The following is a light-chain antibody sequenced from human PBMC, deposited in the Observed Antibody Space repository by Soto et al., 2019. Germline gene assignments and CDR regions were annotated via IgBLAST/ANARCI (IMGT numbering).Light chain of an antibody. CDR3: LLHKSYVWT. V-gene: IGKV1-17*01. CDR1: QGIRND. Sequence: DIQMTQSPSSLSASVGDRVTITCRASQGIRNDLSWYQQKPGKAPKRLIYAASSLQGGVPSRFSGSGSGTEFTLTITSLQPEDFATYFCLLHKSYVWTFDQGTKVDIK. CDR2: AAS. J-gene: IGKJ1*01.